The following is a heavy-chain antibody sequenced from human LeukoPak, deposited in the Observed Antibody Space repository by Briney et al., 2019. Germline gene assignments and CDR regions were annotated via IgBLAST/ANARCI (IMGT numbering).Heavy chain of an antibody. CDR1: GFTFSSYA. CDR2: IRDTGSST. V-gene: IGHV3-23*01. D-gene: IGHD1-26*01. CDR3: AKYGPQDSGSSHFDY. J-gene: IGHJ4*02. Sequence: GGSLRLSCAASGFTFSSYAMSWVPQAPGKGLEWVSAIRDTGSSTHYADSVKGRFTTSRDNSKNTLFFQMNSLRAEDTAIYYCAKYGPQDSGSSHFDYWGQGALVAVSS.